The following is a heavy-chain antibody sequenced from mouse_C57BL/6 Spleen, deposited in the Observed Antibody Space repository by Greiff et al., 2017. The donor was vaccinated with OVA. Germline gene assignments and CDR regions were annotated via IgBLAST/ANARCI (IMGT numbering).Heavy chain of an antibody. J-gene: IGHJ4*01. CDR1: GFTFTDYY. Sequence: EVMLVESGGGLVQPGGSLSLSCAASGFTFTDYYMSWVRQPPGKALEWLGFIRNKANGYTTEYSASVKGRFTISRDNSQSILYLQMNALRAEDSATYYCARYRDYYAGDYWGQGTSVTVSS. V-gene: IGHV7-3*01. CDR3: ARYRDYYAGDY. CDR2: IRNKANGYTT.